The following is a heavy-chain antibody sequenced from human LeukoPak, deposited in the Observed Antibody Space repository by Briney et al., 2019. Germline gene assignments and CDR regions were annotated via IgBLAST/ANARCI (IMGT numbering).Heavy chain of an antibody. CDR1: GYTFTGYY. J-gene: IGHJ5*02. CDR3: SRDLLMYYSGSGEST. V-gene: IGHV1-2*02. D-gene: IGHD3-10*01. Sequence: ASVKVSCKASGYTFTGYYTHCGRQAPGQGPEWMGWINPHSGATNYTQKFQGRVNMTRDTSISTALMELSSLRSDDTAMYYCSRDLLMYYSGSGESTWGQGTQVTVSS. CDR2: INPHSGAT.